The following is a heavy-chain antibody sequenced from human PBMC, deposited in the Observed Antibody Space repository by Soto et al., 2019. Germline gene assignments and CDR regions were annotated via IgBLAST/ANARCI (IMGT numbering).Heavy chain of an antibody. CDR2: IYYSGST. CDR3: ARGSTSSTYYYYYYYMDV. V-gene: IGHV4-39*01. D-gene: IGHD2-2*01. Sequence: SETLSLTCTVSGGSISSSSYYWGWIRQPPGKGLEWIGSIYYSGSTYYNPPLKSRVTISVDTSKNQFSLKLSSVTAADTAVYYCARGSTSSTYYYYYYYMDVWGKGTTVTVSS. J-gene: IGHJ6*03. CDR1: GGSISSSSYY.